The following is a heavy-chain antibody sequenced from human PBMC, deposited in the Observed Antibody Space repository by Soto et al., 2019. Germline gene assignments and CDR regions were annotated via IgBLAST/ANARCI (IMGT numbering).Heavy chain of an antibody. CDR1: GGSISSYY. V-gene: IGHV4-59*08. Sequence: QVQLQESGPGLVKPSETLSLSCTVSGGSISSYYWSWFRQSPGKRMEWIGYVHHSWGSSYNPSLHSRVAISLATAKSQFSLKVTSVTATETAVYYCARQGFGPLHGLVDVWGQGTTVTVSS. D-gene: IGHD3-10*01. CDR2: VHHSWGS. CDR3: ARQGFGPLHGLVDV. J-gene: IGHJ6*02.